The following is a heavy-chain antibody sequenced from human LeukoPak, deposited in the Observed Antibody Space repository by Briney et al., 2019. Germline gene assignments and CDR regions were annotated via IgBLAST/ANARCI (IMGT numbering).Heavy chain of an antibody. CDR2: VYDTGST. D-gene: IGHD6-6*01. V-gene: IGHV4-4*07. CDR1: GYSISSSYY. Sequence: PSETLSLTCTVSGYSISSSYYWSWIRQPAGKGLEWIGRVYDTGSTNYNPSLKSRVTMSVDTSKNQFSLKLSSVTAADTAVYYCARGLSIAARPFYFDYWGQGTLVTVSS. CDR3: ARGLSIAARPFYFDY. J-gene: IGHJ4*02.